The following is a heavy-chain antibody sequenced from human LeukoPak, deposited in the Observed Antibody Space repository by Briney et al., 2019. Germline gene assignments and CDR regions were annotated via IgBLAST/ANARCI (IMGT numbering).Heavy chain of an antibody. CDR3: ARGWYGSGNDYYYMDV. CDR2: INPSGGST. D-gene: IGHD3-10*01. J-gene: IGHJ6*03. Sequence: ASVKVSCKASGYTFTSYYIYWMRQAHGHGLDWMGIINPSGGSTSYAQKFQGRVTMTRDTSTSTVYMELSSLRSEDTAVYYCARGWYGSGNDYYYMDVWGKGTTVTISS. CDR1: GYTFTSYY. V-gene: IGHV1-46*01.